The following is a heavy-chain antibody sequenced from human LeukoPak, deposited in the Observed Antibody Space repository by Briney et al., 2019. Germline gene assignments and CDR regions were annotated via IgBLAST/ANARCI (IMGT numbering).Heavy chain of an antibody. D-gene: IGHD3-22*01. Sequence: SGPTLVNPTETLTLTCTLSGISLSTSGMRVNWIRQPPGKALEWLALINWKDDRYYSPSLKTRLTISKDTSKNQVVLTLTNMDPVDTATYFCARAKQPNYFDGSGYFLDDAFDIWGQGTMVTVSS. CDR2: INWKDDR. CDR1: GISLSTSGMR. J-gene: IGHJ3*02. CDR3: ARAKQPNYFDGSGYFLDDAFDI. V-gene: IGHV2-70*13.